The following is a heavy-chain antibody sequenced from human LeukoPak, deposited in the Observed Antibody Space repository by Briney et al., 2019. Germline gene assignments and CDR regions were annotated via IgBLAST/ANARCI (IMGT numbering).Heavy chain of an antibody. Sequence: PGGSLRLSCVASGFTFGDYYMSWIRQAPGKGLEWVSYIGSSGSTIYYADSVKGRFTISRDNSKNTLYLQMSSLRAEDTAVYYCAKSATGEDIILTVSAYFDSWGQGTLVTVSS. V-gene: IGHV3-11*01. J-gene: IGHJ4*02. CDR3: AKSATGEDIILTVSAYFDS. CDR2: IGSSGSTI. D-gene: IGHD2-8*01. CDR1: GFTFGDYY.